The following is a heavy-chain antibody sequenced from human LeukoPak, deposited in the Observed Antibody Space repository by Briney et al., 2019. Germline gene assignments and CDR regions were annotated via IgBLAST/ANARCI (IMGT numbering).Heavy chain of an antibody. J-gene: IGHJ4*02. D-gene: IGHD6-6*01. V-gene: IGHV4-59*01. Sequence: SETLSLTCTVSGGSISSYYWSWIWQPPGKGLEWIGYIYYSGSTNYNPSLKSRVTISVDTSKNQFSLKLSSVTAADTAVYYCASTVYSSSSLFDYWGQGTLVTVSS. CDR3: ASTVYSSSSLFDY. CDR1: GGSISSYY. CDR2: IYYSGST.